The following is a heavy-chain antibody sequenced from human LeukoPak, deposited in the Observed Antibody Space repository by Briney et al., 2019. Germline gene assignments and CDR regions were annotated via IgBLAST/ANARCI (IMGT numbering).Heavy chain of an antibody. D-gene: IGHD3-10*01. CDR2: ISGSGGST. J-gene: IGHJ4*02. V-gene: IGHV3-23*01. CDR1: GFTFSSYA. Sequence: GGSLRLSCAASGFTFSSYAMSWVRQAPGKGPEWVSAISGSGGSTYYADSVKGRFTISRDNSKNTLYLQMNSLRAEDTAVYYCAKDQGGITMVRGVITYWGQGTLVTVSS. CDR3: AKDQGGITMVRGVITY.